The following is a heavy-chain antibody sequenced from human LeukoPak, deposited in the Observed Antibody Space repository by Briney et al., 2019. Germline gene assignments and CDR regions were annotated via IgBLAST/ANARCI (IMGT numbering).Heavy chain of an antibody. CDR1: GGSISSGGYY. CDR2: IYHSGST. Sequence: SETLSLTCTVSGGSISSGGYYWSWIRQPPGKGLEWIGYIYHSGSTYYNPSLKSRATISVDRSKNQFSLKLSSVTAADTAVYYCARYWPNDYAIMDVWGKGTTVTVSS. CDR3: ARYWPNDYAIMDV. D-gene: IGHD4-17*01. V-gene: IGHV4-30-2*01. J-gene: IGHJ6*04.